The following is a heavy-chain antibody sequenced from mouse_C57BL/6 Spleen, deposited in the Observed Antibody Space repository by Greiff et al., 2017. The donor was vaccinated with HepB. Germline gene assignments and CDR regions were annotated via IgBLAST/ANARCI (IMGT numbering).Heavy chain of an antibody. J-gene: IGHJ2*01. V-gene: IGHV1-69*01. CDR2: IDPSDSYT. CDR3: ARFGNYGRENFDY. D-gene: IGHD2-1*01. Sequence: QVQLQQPGAELVMPGASVKLSCKASGYTFTSYWMHWVKQRPGQGLEWIGEIDPSDSYTNYNQKFKGKSTLTVDKSSSTAYMQLSSLTSEDSAVYYCARFGNYGRENFDYWGQGTTLTVSS. CDR1: GYTFTSYW.